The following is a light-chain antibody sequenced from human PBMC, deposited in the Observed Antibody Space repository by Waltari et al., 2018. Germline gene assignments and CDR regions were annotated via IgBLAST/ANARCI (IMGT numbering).Light chain of an antibody. Sequence: TCRTSQRITGHLNWFQQQPGKAPKLRIHSASALQSGVPSRFSGRGSVTHFTLSISSLQPEDFATYFCQQSHITPYTFGQGTKLGIK. J-gene: IGKJ2*01. CDR1: QRITGH. V-gene: IGKV1-39*01. CDR2: SAS. CDR3: QQSHITPYT.